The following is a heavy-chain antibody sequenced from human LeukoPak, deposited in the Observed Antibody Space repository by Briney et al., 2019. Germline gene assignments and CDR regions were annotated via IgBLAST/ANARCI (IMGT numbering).Heavy chain of an antibody. CDR2: INHSGST. CDR3: ARGRRPPAHYYYGSGSPLYFDY. J-gene: IGHJ4*02. D-gene: IGHD3-10*01. V-gene: IGHV4-34*01. CDR1: GGSFSGYY. Sequence: SETLSLTCAVYGGSFSGYYWSWIRQPPGKGLEWIGEINHSGSTNYNPSLKSRVTISVDTSKNQFSLKLSSVTAADTAVYYCARGRRPPAHYYYGSGSPLYFDYWGQGTLATVSS.